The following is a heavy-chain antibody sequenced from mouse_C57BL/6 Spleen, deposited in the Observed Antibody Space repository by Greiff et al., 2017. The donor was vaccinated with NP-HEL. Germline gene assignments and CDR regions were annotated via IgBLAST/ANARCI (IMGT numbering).Heavy chain of an antibody. CDR2: IGPGSGST. D-gene: IGHD4-1*01. J-gene: IGHJ2*01. CDR1: GYTFTDYY. CDR3: ANDWAYYFDY. V-gene: IGHV1-77*01. Sequence: QVQLQQSGAELVKPGASVKISCKASGYTFTDYYINWVKQRPGQGLEWIGKIGPGSGSTYYTEKFKGKATLTADKSSSTAYMQLSSLTAEDSAVYFCANDWAYYFDYWGQGTTLTVSS.